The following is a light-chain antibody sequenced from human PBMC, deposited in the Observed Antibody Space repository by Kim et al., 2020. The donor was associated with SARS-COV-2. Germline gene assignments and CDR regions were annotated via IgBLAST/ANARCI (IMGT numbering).Light chain of an antibody. J-gene: IGKJ2*01. Sequence: FSPGERAAPTCRASHSVSSSHLAWYQQKSGQAPRLLIYDASRRATGVPDRFSGSGSGTDFTLTISRLEPEDVAVYYCQQYDSSPYTFGQGTKLEI. CDR1: HSVSSSH. CDR3: QQYDSSPYT. CDR2: DAS. V-gene: IGKV3-20*01.